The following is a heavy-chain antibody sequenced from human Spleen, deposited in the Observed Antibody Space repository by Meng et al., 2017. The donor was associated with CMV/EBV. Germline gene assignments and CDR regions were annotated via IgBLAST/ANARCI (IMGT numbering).Heavy chain of an antibody. V-gene: IGHV3-53*01. J-gene: IGHJ6*02. CDR3: ARDANFNWNYPYYGMDV. Sequence: GESLKISCAASGLIVSGNYMIWVRQAPGKGPEWVSSIYVSGSTYYAESVKGRFIISRDESKNTVSLQMNSLRAEDTAVYYCARDANFNWNYPYYGMDVWGQGTTVTVSS. D-gene: IGHD3-9*01. CDR1: GLIVSGNY. CDR2: IYVSGST.